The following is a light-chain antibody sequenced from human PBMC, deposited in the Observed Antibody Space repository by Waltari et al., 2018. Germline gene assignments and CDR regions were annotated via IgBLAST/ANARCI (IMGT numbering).Light chain of an antibody. CDR3: MQGTHWPLT. V-gene: IGKV2-30*01. Sequence: DVVMTQSPLSLPVTLGQPASLSCRSSERLVYSDGNTYLNWFQQRPGKSPRRLIYNVSNRDSGVPDRFSGSGSGTDFTLKISRVEAEDVGVYYCMQGTHWPLTFGGGTKVEIK. J-gene: IGKJ4*01. CDR2: NVS. CDR1: ERLVYSDGNTY.